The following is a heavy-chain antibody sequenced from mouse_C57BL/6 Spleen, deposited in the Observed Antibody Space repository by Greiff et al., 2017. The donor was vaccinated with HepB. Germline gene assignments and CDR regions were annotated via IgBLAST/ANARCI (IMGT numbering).Heavy chain of an antibody. CDR3: ARLGGSSLYAMDY. V-gene: IGHV5-12*01. D-gene: IGHD1-1*01. CDR2: ISNGGGST. J-gene: IGHJ4*01. Sequence: EVKLMESGGGLVQPGGSLKLSCAASGFTFSDYYMYWVRQTPEKRLEWVAYISNGGGSTYYPDTVKGRFTISRDNAKNTLYLQMSRLKSEDTAMYYCARLGGSSLYAMDYWGQGTSVTVSS. CDR1: GFTFSDYY.